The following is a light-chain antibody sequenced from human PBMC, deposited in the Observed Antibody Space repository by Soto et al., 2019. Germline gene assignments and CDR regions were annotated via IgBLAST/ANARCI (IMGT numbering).Light chain of an antibody. CDR1: QSVSTNY. Sequence: EIVLTQSPGTLSLSPGERATLYCRASQSVSTNYLAWYQQKPGQAPRVLIYGASSRATGIPERFSGSGSGAVFTLTISRLEPEDFAVYYCQQYTTSPFTFGPGTKVDIK. CDR3: QQYTTSPFT. J-gene: IGKJ3*01. CDR2: GAS. V-gene: IGKV3-20*01.